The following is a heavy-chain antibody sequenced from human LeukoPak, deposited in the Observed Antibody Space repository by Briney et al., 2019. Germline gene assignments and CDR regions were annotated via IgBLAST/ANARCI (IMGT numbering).Heavy chain of an antibody. J-gene: IGHJ4*02. V-gene: IGHV3-23*01. CDR3: AKSTSVVVAASAY. CDR2: ISGSGGST. D-gene: IGHD2-15*01. Sequence: GGSLRLSCAASGFTFSSYAMSWVRQAPGKGLEWVSAISGSGGSTYNADSVKGRFTISRDNSKNTLYLHMNSLRAEDTAVYYCAKSTSVVVAASAYWGQGTLVTVSS. CDR1: GFTFSSYA.